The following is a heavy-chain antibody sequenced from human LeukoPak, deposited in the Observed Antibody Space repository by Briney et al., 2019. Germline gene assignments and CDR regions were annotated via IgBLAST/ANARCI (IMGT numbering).Heavy chain of an antibody. CDR1: GGSISSSSYY. CDR2: IYYSGSA. D-gene: IGHD1-1*01. J-gene: IGHJ5*02. V-gene: IGHV4-39*07. Sequence: PSETLSLTCTVSGGSISSSSYYWGWIRQPPGKGLEWIGSIYYSGSAYYNPSLKSRVSISLDASKSQISLKLSSATAADTAIYYCATIRTGANWYDPWGQGTLVTVSS. CDR3: ATIRTGANWYDP.